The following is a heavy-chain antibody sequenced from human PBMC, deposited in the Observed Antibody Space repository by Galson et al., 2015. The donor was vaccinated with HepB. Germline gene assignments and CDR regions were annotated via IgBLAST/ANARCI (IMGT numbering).Heavy chain of an antibody. D-gene: IGHD1-14*01. CDR2: IYHRGTT. V-gene: IGHV4-39*01. Sequence: CTVSGGSISSSNYFWGWIRQPPGKGLEWIASIYHRGTTYYKPSLKSRVTISVDTSKNQFFLKLNSVTAADTAIYYCARQRAYNRILPQWVNYFDYWGLGTPVTVSS. CDR3: ARQRAYNRILPQWVNYFDY. J-gene: IGHJ4*02. CDR1: GGSISSSNYF.